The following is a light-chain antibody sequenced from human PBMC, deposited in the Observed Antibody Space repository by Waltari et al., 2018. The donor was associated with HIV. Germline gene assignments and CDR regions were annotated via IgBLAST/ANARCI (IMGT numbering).Light chain of an antibody. CDR1: YSNIGTDV. Sequence: QSVLTQPPSASGTPGQRVTISCSGSYSNIGTDVVNWYQQLPGTAPKLLIYSNTHRPSGVPDRFSGSKSGTSASLAISGLQAEDEAAYYCAAWDDSLNAFLFGGGTKLTVL. CDR2: SNT. J-gene: IGLJ2*01. CDR3: AAWDDSLNAFL. V-gene: IGLV1-44*01.